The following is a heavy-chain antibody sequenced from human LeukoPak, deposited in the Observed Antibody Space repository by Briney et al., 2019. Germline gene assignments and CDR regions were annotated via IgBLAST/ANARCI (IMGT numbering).Heavy chain of an antibody. V-gene: IGHV1-18*01. CDR1: GYTFTSYG. CDR2: ISAYNGNT. Sequence: ASVKVSCKASGYTFTSYGISWVRQAPGQGLEWMGWISAYNGNTNYAQKLQGRVTMTTDTSTSTAYMELRSLRSDDTAVYYCARDKKVGATSKQGSFDYWGQGTLVTVSS. D-gene: IGHD1-26*01. CDR3: ARDKKVGATSKQGSFDY. J-gene: IGHJ4*02.